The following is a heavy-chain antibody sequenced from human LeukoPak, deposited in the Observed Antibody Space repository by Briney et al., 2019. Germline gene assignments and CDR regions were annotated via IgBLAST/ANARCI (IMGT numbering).Heavy chain of an antibody. Sequence: ADTLSLIRTVSGGSLITHFWRWIRQPAGRGLEWIGRVYTSEGNHYHPPLKRGLTVSVDTSKNQFSLSLTSVTAAHTPVYLCAIGSDSISYSGGGILYYWGQGNLVTVSS. J-gene: IGHJ4*02. CDR2: VYTSEGN. CDR1: GGSLITHF. D-gene: IGHD1-26*01. V-gene: IGHV4-4*07. CDR3: AIGSDSISYSGGGILYY.